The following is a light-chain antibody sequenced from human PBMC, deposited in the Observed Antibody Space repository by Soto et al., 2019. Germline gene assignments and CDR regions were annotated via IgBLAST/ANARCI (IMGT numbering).Light chain of an antibody. V-gene: IGLV2-14*03. Sequence: QSALTQPRSVSGSPGQSITISCTGTTSDVGRYNYVSWYQQHPGKVPKLMIYDVDNRPSGVADRFSGSKSGNTASLTISGLAADDADDYYCCSFTSITTVVFGGGTKLTVL. CDR3: CSFTSITTVV. CDR2: DVD. J-gene: IGLJ2*01. CDR1: TSDVGRYNY.